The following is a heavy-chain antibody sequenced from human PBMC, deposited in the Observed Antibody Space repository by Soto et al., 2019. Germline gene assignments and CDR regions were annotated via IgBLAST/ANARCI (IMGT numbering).Heavy chain of an antibody. Sequence: SETLSLTCAVYGGSFSGYYWSWIRQPPGKGLEWIGEINHSGSTNYNPSLKSRVTISVDTSKNQFSLKLSSVTAADTAVYYCARGVSLWFGERQAYFDYWGQGTLVTVSS. D-gene: IGHD3-10*01. CDR1: GGSFSGYY. CDR3: ARGVSLWFGERQAYFDY. V-gene: IGHV4-34*01. J-gene: IGHJ4*02. CDR2: INHSGST.